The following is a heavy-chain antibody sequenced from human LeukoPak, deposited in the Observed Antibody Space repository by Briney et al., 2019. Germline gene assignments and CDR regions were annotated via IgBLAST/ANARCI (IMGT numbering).Heavy chain of an antibody. Sequence: GGSLRLSCAASGFTFSNYWMSWVRQAPGKGLEWVANIKQDESERYYVDSVKGRFTISRDNAKNSLYLQMNSLRAEDTAVYYCARDKIVGATFLDYWGQGTLVTVSS. J-gene: IGHJ4*02. V-gene: IGHV3-7*01. D-gene: IGHD1-26*01. CDR3: ARDKIVGATFLDY. CDR1: GFTFSNYW. CDR2: IKQDESER.